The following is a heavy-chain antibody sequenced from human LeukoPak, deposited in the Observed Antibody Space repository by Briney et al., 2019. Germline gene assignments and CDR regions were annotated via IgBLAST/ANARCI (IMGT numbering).Heavy chain of an antibody. CDR2: ISGSGGST. Sequence: GGSLRLSCAASGFTFSSYWMSWVRQAPGKGLEWVSAISGSGGSTYYADSVKGRFTISRDNSKNTLYLQMNSLRAEDTAVYYCAKDRPMGYFDWLPPFDYWGQGTLVTVSS. D-gene: IGHD3-9*01. CDR1: GFTFSSYW. J-gene: IGHJ4*02. CDR3: AKDRPMGYFDWLPPFDY. V-gene: IGHV3-23*01.